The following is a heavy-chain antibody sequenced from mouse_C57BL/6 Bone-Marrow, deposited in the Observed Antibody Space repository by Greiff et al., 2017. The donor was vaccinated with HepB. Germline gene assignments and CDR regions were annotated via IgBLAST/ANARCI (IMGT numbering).Heavy chain of an antibody. D-gene: IGHD1-1*01. V-gene: IGHV4-1*01. CDR3: ARPDYYGSRGYAMDY. Sequence: EVKLVESGGGLVQPGGSLKLSCAASGIDFSRYWMSWVRRAPGKGLEWIGEINPDSSTINYAPSLKDKFIISRDNAKNTLYLQMSKVRYEDTALYYWARPDYYGSRGYAMDYWGQGTSVTVSS. CDR1: GIDFSRYW. J-gene: IGHJ4*01. CDR2: INPDSSTI.